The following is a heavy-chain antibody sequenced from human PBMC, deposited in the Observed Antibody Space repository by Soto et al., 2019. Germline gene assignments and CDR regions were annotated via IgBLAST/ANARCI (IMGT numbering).Heavy chain of an antibody. CDR2: ISGSGGST. D-gene: IGHD6-13*01. Sequence: GSLRLSCAASGFTFSSHAMSWVRQAPGKGLEWVSAISGSGGSTYYADSVKGRFTISRDNSKNTLYLQMNSLRAEDTAVYYCAKETYSSSWYSDWFDPWGQGTLVTVSS. CDR3: AKETYSSSWYSDWFDP. J-gene: IGHJ5*02. V-gene: IGHV3-23*01. CDR1: GFTFSSHA.